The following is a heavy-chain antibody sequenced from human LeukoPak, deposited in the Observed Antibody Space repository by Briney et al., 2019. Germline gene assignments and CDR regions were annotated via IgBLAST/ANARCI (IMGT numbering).Heavy chain of an antibody. CDR3: AGNYDSSGYDFDY. D-gene: IGHD3-22*01. CDR2: IYYSGST. Sequence: MTSETLSLTCTVSGGSISSSTYYWGWIRQPPGKGLEWIGSIYYSGSTYYNPSLKSRVTISVDTSKNEFSLKLSSVTAADTAVYYCAGNYDSSGYDFDYWGQGTLVTVSS. V-gene: IGHV4-39*01. CDR1: GGSISSSTYY. J-gene: IGHJ4*02.